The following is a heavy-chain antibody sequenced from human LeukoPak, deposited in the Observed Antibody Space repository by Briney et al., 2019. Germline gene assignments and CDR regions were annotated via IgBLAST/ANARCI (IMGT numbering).Heavy chain of an antibody. V-gene: IGHV3-48*02. J-gene: IGHJ3*01. CDR1: GFTFSGYS. D-gene: IGHD4-17*01. CDR2: ISSSSSTT. CDR3: ARDSTLTHAWSGYGFDV. Sequence: PGGSLRLSCAASGFTFSGYSMNWVRQAPGKGLEWVSYISSSSSTTYYADSVQGRFTISRDNAKNSLYLQMDSLRDGDTAAYYCARDSTLTHAWSGYGFDVWGQGTMVTVSS.